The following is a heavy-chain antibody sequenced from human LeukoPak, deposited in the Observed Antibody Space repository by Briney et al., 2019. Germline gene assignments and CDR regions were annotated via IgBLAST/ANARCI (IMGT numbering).Heavy chain of an antibody. J-gene: IGHJ4*02. V-gene: IGHV3-7*01. D-gene: IGHD3/OR15-3a*01. CDR3: ARDGPFDY. Sequence: PGGSLRLSCAASGFTFSSYWMSWVRQAPGKGLEWVANIKQDGSEKYYVDSVKGRFTISRDNVKDSVHLQMNSLTAEDTAVYYCARDGPFDYWGQGTLVTVSS. CDR1: GFTFSSYW. CDR2: IKQDGSEK.